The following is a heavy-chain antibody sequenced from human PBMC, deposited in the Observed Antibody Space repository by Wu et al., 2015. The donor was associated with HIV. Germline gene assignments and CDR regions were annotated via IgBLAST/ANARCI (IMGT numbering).Heavy chain of an antibody. CDR3: ARAIGSGSYEYYHYYMDV. D-gene: IGHD3-10*01. J-gene: IGHJ6*03. V-gene: IGHV1-18*01. Sequence: QVQLVQSGGEVKKPGASVKVSCKASGYIFTSYGISWVRQAPGQGLEWMGWISAYNGNTNYAQKLQGRVTMTTDTSTSTAYMELRSLRSDDTAVYYCARAIGSGSYEYYHYYMDVWGKGTTVTVS. CDR2: ISAYNGNT. CDR1: GYIFTSYG.